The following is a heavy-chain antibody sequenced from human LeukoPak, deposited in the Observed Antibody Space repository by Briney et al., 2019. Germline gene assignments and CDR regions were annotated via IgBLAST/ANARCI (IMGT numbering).Heavy chain of an antibody. Sequence: SETLSLTCTVSGGSISSSNYCWAWIRQPPGKGLECIGTISFTGGTYYNPSLKSRVTISVDTSKNQFSLKLSSVTAADTAVYFCARYASDGWRFDYWGQGTLVTVSS. D-gene: IGHD5-24*01. V-gene: IGHV4-39*07. J-gene: IGHJ4*02. CDR3: ARYASDGWRFDY. CDR1: GGSISSSNYC. CDR2: ISFTGGT.